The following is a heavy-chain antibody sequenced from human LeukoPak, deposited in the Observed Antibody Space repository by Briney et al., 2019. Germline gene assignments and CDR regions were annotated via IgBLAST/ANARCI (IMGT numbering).Heavy chain of an antibody. Sequence: ASVKVSCKASGYTFTSYAMNWVRQAPGQGLEWMGWINTNTGNPTYAQGFTGRFVFSLDTSVSTAYLQISSLKAEDTAVYYCARDRHYYDSSGTREAYFQHWGQGTLVTVSS. D-gene: IGHD3-22*01. J-gene: IGHJ1*01. CDR3: ARDRHYYDSSGTREAYFQH. CDR1: GYTFTSYA. CDR2: INTNTGNP. V-gene: IGHV7-4-1*02.